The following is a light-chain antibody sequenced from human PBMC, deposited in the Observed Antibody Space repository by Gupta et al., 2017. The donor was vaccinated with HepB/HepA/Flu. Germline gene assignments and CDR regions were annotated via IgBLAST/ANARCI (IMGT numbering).Light chain of an antibody. J-gene: IGKJ5*01. Sequence: IATTPPPATLSVSAAEGATVSSRASQSESSNRAWYQQKPDQAPRLHIYGASTSATGIPARFRGSGSGTEFTLTISSLQSEDVAVDDCQQYNNWPQITFGQGTRLEIK. CDR1: QSESSN. CDR3: QQYNNWPQIT. V-gene: IGKV3-15*01. CDR2: GAS.